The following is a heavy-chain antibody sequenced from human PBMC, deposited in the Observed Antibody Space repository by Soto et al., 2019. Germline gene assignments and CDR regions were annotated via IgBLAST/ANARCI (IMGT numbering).Heavy chain of an antibody. Sequence: QVQLVESGGGVVQPGRSLRLSCAASGFTFSYHALNWVRQAPGKGLEWVAVISYDGDNKYIAESVKGRFTISRDNSTNTVSLQMNRLRAEDTAMYFCARGTTTSAFSAMDVWGQGTTVTGSS. CDR3: ARGTTTSAFSAMDV. V-gene: IGHV3-30-3*01. J-gene: IGHJ6*02. D-gene: IGHD1-1*01. CDR2: ISYDGDNK. CDR1: GFTFSYHA.